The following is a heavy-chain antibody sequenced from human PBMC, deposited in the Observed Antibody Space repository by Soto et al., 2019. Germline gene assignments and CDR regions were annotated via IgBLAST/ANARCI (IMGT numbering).Heavy chain of an antibody. CDR3: ASDNSGRYYPEY. J-gene: IGHJ4*02. CDR2: ITKSGDKT. D-gene: IGHD1-26*01. V-gene: IGHV3-23*01. Sequence: GGSLRLSCAGSGFTFSTFAMTWVRQPPGKGLEWVSSITKSGDKTFYADSVKGRFTISRDNSKSTLYVQMNSLIVEDTAVYYCASDNSGRYYPEYWGQGTLVTVSS. CDR1: GFTFSTFA.